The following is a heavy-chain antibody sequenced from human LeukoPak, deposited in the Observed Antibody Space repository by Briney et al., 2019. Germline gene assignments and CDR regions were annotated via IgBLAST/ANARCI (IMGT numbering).Heavy chain of an antibody. J-gene: IGHJ5*02. CDR3: ARVGGGSSTWYGWFDP. Sequence: VASVKVSCKASGGTFNNYPISWVRQAPGQGLEWMGGIIPIFGTTNYAPKFQGRVTFTADESTSTVYMELSSLRSEDTAVYYCARVGGGSSTWYGWFDPWGQGTLVTVSS. D-gene: IGHD6-13*01. CDR1: GGTFNNYP. V-gene: IGHV1-69*13. CDR2: IIPIFGTT.